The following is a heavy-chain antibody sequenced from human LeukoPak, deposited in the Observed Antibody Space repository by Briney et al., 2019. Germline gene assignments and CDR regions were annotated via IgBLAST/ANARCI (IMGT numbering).Heavy chain of an antibody. D-gene: IGHD3-10*02. CDR2: ISGSGGST. J-gene: IGHJ6*04. Sequence: GGSLRLSCAASGFTFDNYAMRWVRQGPGKGLEWTATISGSGGSTYYADSVKGRFTISRDNAKNSLYLQMNSLRAEDTAVYYCAELGITMIGGVWGKGTTVTISS. CDR1: GFTFDNYA. V-gene: IGHV3-23*01. CDR3: AELGITMIGGV.